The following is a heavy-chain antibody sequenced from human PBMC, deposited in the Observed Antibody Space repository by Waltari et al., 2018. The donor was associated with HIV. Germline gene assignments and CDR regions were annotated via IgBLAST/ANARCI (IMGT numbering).Heavy chain of an antibody. V-gene: IGHV3-49*04. Sequence: EVQLVESGGGLVQPGRSLRLSCTTSGFTFRDYGVNWVRQAPGKGMELVGFISSKTHGGTADYAASVRGRFIISRDDSKSIAYLQMNSLKTEDTAVYSCTRADDFVRGINGGYITYWGQGTLVTVSS. CDR2: ISSKTHGGTA. D-gene: IGHD3-10*01. CDR1: GFTFRDYG. CDR3: TRADDFVRGINGGYITY. J-gene: IGHJ4*02.